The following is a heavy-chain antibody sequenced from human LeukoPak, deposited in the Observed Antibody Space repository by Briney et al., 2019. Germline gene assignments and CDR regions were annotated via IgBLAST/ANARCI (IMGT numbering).Heavy chain of an antibody. J-gene: IGHJ4*02. CDR2: IKQDGSEK. D-gene: IGHD3-9*01. CDR3: ARAWNFDWLFN. V-gene: IGHV3-7*01. Sequence: GGSLRLSCAASGFTFSSHWMNWVRQAPGKGLEWVANIKQDGSEKYYVDSVKGRFTISRDNAKNSLYLQMNSLRAEDTAVYYCARAWNFDWLFNWGQGTLVTVSS. CDR1: GFTFSSHW.